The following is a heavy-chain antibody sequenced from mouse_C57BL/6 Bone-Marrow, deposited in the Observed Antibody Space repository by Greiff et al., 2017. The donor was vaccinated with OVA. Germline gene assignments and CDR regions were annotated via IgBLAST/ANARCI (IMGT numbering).Heavy chain of an antibody. D-gene: IGHD2-1*01. V-gene: IGHV5-17*01. Sequence: EVKLMESGGGLVKPGGSLKLSCAASGFTFSDYGMHWVRQAPEKGLEWVAYISSGSSTIYYADTVKGRFTISRDNAKNTLFLQMTSLRSEDTAMYYCASLYGNYPYYFDYWGQGTTLTVSS. CDR2: ISSGSSTI. CDR3: ASLYGNYPYYFDY. CDR1: GFTFSDYG. J-gene: IGHJ2*01.